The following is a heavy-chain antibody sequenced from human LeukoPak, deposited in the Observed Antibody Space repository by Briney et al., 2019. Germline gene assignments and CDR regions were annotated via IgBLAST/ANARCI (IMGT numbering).Heavy chain of an antibody. D-gene: IGHD3-22*01. V-gene: IGHV4-34*01. CDR1: GGSFSGYY. J-gene: IGHJ3*02. Sequence: SETLSLTCAAYGGSFSGYYSSWIRQPPGKGLEWIGEINHSGSTNYNPSLKSRVTISVDTSKNQFSLKLSSVTAADTAVYYCARAEEGGYYFSDDAFDIWGQGTTVTVSS. CDR3: ARAEEGGYYFSDDAFDI. CDR2: INHSGST.